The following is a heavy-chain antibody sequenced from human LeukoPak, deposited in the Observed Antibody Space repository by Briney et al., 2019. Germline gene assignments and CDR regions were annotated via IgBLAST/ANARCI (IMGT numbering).Heavy chain of an antibody. CDR1: GFTFGDYG. V-gene: IGHV3-30*03. Sequence: PGRSLRLSCAASGFTFGDYGMHWVRQAPGQGLEWVAVISYDESNENYAHSVKGRFTISRDNSKNTLYLQMNSLRAEHTAVYYCARDRGSGWHTFDYWGQGTLVTVSS. J-gene: IGHJ4*02. D-gene: IGHD6-19*01. CDR3: ARDRGSGWHTFDY. CDR2: ISYDESNE.